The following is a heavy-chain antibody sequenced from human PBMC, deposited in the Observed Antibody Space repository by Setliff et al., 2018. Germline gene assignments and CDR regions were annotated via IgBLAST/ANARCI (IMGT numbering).Heavy chain of an antibody. V-gene: IGHV4-61*10. CDR3: ARASWYYDFWSGSEGSGWFDP. Sequence: LSLTCTVSGGSISIGSYYWSWIRQPAGKGLEWIGYIHYSGSINYNPSLKSRVTISVDTSKNQFSLKMTSMTAADTAVYYCARASWYYDFWSGSEGSGWFDPWGQGTLVTVSS. D-gene: IGHD3-3*01. CDR1: GGSISIGSYY. J-gene: IGHJ5*02. CDR2: IHYSGSI.